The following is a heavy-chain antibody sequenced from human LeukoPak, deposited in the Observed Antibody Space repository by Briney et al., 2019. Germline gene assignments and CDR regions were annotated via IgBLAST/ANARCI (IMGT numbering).Heavy chain of an antibody. Sequence: PGGSLRLSCAASGFTFPTYAMKWVRQAPGKGLEWVSSISSSSSYIYYADSVKGRFTISRDNAKNSLYLQMNSLRAEDTAVYYCAREGIVGALDYWGQGTLVTVSS. CDR3: AREGIVGALDY. CDR1: GFTFPTYA. CDR2: ISSSSSYI. J-gene: IGHJ4*02. D-gene: IGHD1-26*01. V-gene: IGHV3-21*01.